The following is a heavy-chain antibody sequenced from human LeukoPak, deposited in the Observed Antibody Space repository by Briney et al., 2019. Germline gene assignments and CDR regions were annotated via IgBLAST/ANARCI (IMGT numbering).Heavy chain of an antibody. J-gene: IGHJ4*02. Sequence: SETLSLTCAVYGGPFSGYYWSWIRQPPGKGLEWIGEINHSGSTNYNPSLKSRVTISVDTSKNQFSLKLSSVTAADTAVYYCARDYGQAFDYWGQGTLVTVSS. CDR3: ARDYGQAFDY. V-gene: IGHV4-34*01. CDR1: GGPFSGYY. D-gene: IGHD4-17*01. CDR2: INHSGST.